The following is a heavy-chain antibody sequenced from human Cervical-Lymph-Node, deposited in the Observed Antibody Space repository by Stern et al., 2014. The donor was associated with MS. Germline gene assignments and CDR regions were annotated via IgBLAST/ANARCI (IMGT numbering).Heavy chain of an antibody. CDR2: TRYSGAT. D-gene: IGHD3-9*01. CDR1: GDSVRSGDYY. Sequence: QVQLVQSGPGLVKPAQTLSLTCTVSGDSVRSGDYYWSWIRQPPVKGLELIGFTRYSGATNYNPSLKNRVTISISTSKNQFSLRLTSVTAADTAMYYCARDFARNLMSLDVWGQGTMAIVSS. CDR3: ARDFARNLMSLDV. J-gene: IGHJ3*01. V-gene: IGHV4-31*03.